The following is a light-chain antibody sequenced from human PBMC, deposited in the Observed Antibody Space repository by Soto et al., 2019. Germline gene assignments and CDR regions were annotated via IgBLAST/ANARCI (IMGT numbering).Light chain of an antibody. V-gene: IGKV3-15*01. CDR3: QQYNNWPPWT. J-gene: IGKJ1*01. CDR2: GAS. CDR1: QSVSNN. Sequence: EILLTQSPSSLSSSPGDRATLSCRASQSVSNNLAWYQQKPGKDPKLLIYGASTMPKGIPSRFSGSGSETDFTLTISSLQSEDFAVYYCQQYNNWPPWTFGQGTKVDIK.